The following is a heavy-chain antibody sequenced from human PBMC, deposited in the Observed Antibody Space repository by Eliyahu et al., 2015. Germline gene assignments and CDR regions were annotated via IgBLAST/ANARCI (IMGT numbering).Heavy chain of an antibody. V-gene: IGHV6-1*01. CDR1: XDSVSSKSTS. J-gene: IGHJ4*02. Sequence: QVQLQQSGPGLVKPSQTLSLACAISXDSVSSKSTSWTWIRQSPSRGLEWLGRTYYRSKWYNDYAASVKSRITINPDTSKNQFSLQLNSVTPEDTAVYYCVGGTRLDYWGLGTPVTVSP. CDR3: VGGTRLDY. CDR2: TYYRSKWYN.